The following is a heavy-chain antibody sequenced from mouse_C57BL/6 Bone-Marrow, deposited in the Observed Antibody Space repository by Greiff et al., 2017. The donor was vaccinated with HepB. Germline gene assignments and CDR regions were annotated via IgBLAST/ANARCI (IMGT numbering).Heavy chain of an antibody. V-gene: IGHV14-3*01. CDR1: GFNIKNTY. CDR3: APDGYYSYWYVDV. J-gene: IGHJ1*03. Sequence: VQLKQSVAELVRPGASVKLSFTASGFNIKNTYMHWVKQRPEQGLEWIGRIDPANGNTKYAPKFQGKATITADTSSNTAYLQVSSLTSEDTAIYCCAPDGYYSYWYVDVGGTGTTVTVSS. D-gene: IGHD2-3*01. CDR2: IDPANGNT.